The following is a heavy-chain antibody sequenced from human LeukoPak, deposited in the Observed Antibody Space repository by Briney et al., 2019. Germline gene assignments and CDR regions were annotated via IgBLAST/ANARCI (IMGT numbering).Heavy chain of an antibody. Sequence: ASVKVSCKVSGYTLTELSMHWVRQAPGKGLEWMGGFDPEDGETIYAQKFQGRVTMTRDTSTSTVYMELSSLRSEDTAVYYCARELTAYDYWGQGTLVTVSS. V-gene: IGHV1-24*01. CDR2: FDPEDGET. J-gene: IGHJ4*02. CDR3: ARELTAYDY. D-gene: IGHD1-26*01. CDR1: GYTLTELS.